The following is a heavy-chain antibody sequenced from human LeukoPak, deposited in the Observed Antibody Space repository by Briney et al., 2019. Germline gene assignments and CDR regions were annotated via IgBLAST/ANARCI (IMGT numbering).Heavy chain of an antibody. CDR3: ARDRRTMYSSSWYTVDY. CDR1: GYTFTSYY. V-gene: IGHV1-46*01. J-gene: IGHJ4*02. D-gene: IGHD6-13*01. Sequence: GASVKVSCKASGYTFTSYYTHWVRQAPGQGLEWMGIINPSGGSTSYAQKFQGRVTMTRDTSTSTVYMELSSLRSEDTAVYYCARDRRTMYSSSWYTVDYWGQGTLVTVSS. CDR2: INPSGGST.